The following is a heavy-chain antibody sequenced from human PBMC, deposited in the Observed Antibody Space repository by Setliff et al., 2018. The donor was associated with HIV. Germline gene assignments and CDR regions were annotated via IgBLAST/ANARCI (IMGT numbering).Heavy chain of an antibody. V-gene: IGHV3-30*04. Sequence: HPGGSLRLSCAASGFTFSGYAMHWVRQAPGKGLEWVAVISYDGSNKYYADSVKGRFTISRDNSKNTLYLQMNSLRAEDTDVYYCARRGQVAGYDYYYYYMDVWGKGTTVTVSS. CDR3: ARRGQVAGYDYYYYYMDV. CDR2: ISYDGSNK. D-gene: IGHD6-19*01. J-gene: IGHJ6*03. CDR1: GFTFSGYA.